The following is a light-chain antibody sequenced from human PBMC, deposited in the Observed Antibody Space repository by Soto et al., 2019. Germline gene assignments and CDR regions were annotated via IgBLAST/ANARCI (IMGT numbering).Light chain of an antibody. CDR2: DTT. CDR3: SLAYSGAVI. J-gene: IGLJ2*01. CDR1: TGAVTSGHY. V-gene: IGLV7-46*01. Sequence: QTVVTQEPSLTVSPGETVILTCDSSTGAVTSGHYPYWYQQKPGHAPRTLIYDTTNKHSWTPARFSASLLGGKAALTLSGAQPEDEADYYCSLAYSGAVIFGGGTKLTVL.